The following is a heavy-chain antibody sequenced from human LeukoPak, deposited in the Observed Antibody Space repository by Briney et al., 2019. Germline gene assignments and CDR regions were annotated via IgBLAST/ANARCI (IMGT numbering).Heavy chain of an antibody. V-gene: IGHV3-23*01. CDR2: ISGSGGDT. J-gene: IGHJ4*02. CDR3: AKEWSMIVDYFDF. Sequence: SGGSLRLSCVASVFTFSRYAMSWVRQAPGKGLEWISSISGSGGDTYYADPVRGRITISRDNPNNMLYLQVRSLSPEDTAVYYCAKEWSMIVDYFDFWGQGTLVTVSS. D-gene: IGHD3-22*01. CDR1: VFTFSRYA.